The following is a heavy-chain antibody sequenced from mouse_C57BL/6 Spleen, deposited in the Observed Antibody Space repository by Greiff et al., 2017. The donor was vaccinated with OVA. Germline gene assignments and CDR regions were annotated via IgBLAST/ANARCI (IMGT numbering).Heavy chain of an antibody. CDR2: IYPRSGNT. Sequence: VHLVESGAELARPGASVKLSCKASGYTFTSYGISWVKQRTGQGLEWIGEIYPRSGNTYYNEKFKGKATLTADKSSSTAYMELRSLTSEDSAVYFCARYLITTVVFDYWGQGTTLTVSS. J-gene: IGHJ2*01. D-gene: IGHD1-1*01. CDR1: GYTFTSYG. CDR3: ARYLITTVVFDY. V-gene: IGHV1-81*01.